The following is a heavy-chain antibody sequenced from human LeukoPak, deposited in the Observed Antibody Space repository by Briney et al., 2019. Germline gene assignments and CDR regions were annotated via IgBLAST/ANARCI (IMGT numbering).Heavy chain of an antibody. CDR2: IYYSGST. D-gene: IGHD4-17*01. J-gene: IGHJ4*02. CDR3: ARLSDYGDYDY. Sequence: GSLRLSCAASGFTFSNAWMSWVRQAPGKGLEWIGYIYYSGSTNYNPSLKSRVTISVDTSKNQFSLKLSSVTAADTAVYYCARLSDYGDYDYWGQGTLVTVSS. V-gene: IGHV4-59*08. CDR1: GFTFSNAW.